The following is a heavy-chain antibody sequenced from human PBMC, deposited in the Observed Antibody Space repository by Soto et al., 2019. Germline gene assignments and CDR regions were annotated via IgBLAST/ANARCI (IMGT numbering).Heavy chain of an antibody. J-gene: IGHJ4*02. D-gene: IGHD5-12*01. CDR1: GFTFSSYS. CDR3: ARGPLWLQFVEVDY. CDR2: ISSSSSYI. V-gene: IGHV3-21*01. Sequence: EVQLVESGGGLVKPGGSLRLSCAASGFTFSSYSMNWVRQAPGKGLEWVSSISSSSSYIYYADSVKGRFTISRDNAKNSLDLQMNSLRAEDTAVYYCARGPLWLQFVEVDYWGQGTLVTVSS.